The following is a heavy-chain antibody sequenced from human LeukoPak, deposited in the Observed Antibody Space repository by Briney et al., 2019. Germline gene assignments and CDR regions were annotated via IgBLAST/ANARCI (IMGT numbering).Heavy chain of an antibody. CDR3: AREGYCSSTSCYTLGDAFDI. V-gene: IGHV3-53*01. CDR1: GFTVSSNY. J-gene: IGHJ3*02. D-gene: IGHD2-2*02. Sequence: PGGSLRLSCAASGFTVSSNYMSWVRQAPAKGLEWVSVIYSGGSTYYADSVKGRFTISRDNSKNTLYLQMNSLRAEDTAVYYCAREGYCSSTSCYTLGDAFDIWGQGTMVTVSS. CDR2: IYSGGST.